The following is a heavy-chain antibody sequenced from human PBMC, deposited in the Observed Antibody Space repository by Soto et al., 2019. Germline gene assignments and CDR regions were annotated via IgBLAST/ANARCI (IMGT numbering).Heavy chain of an antibody. V-gene: IGHV3-9*01. J-gene: IGHJ3*01. CDR2: ISWNSAII. D-gene: IGHD3-22*01. CDR3: VKDFGYYYDYAFDV. Sequence: PGGSLRLSCAASRFNFDDYALHWVRQAPGKGPEWVSGISWNSAIISYADSVKGRFSISRDNAKKYVYLQMDSLRPEDTALYYCVKDFGYYYDYAFDVWGQGTMVTVSS. CDR1: RFNFDDYA.